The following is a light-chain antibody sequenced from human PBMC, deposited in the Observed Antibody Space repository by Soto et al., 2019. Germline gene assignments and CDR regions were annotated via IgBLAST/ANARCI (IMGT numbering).Light chain of an antibody. Sequence: DIQMTQSPSSLSASVGDRVTITCRASQSISSYLNWYQQKPGKAPKLLIYAASSLQSGVPSRFSGSGSGTDFTLTISSLQPEDFATYYCQQSYSTPQLTFGQGTRLE. CDR1: QSISSY. J-gene: IGKJ5*01. V-gene: IGKV1-39*01. CDR2: AAS. CDR3: QQSYSTPQLT.